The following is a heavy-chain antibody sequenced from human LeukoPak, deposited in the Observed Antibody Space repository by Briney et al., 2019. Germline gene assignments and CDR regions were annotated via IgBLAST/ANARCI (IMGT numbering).Heavy chain of an antibody. CDR3: ARGPIVVVIGWFDP. Sequence: GGSLRLSCAASGFTFNSFWMYWVRQVPGKGLLWVARINSDGIRTSHADSVQGRFTISRDNANNTLYLQMNSLRAEDTAVYYCARGPIVVVIGWFDPWGQGTLVTVSS. CDR1: GFTFNSFW. J-gene: IGHJ5*02. V-gene: IGHV3-74*01. CDR2: INSDGIRT. D-gene: IGHD3-22*01.